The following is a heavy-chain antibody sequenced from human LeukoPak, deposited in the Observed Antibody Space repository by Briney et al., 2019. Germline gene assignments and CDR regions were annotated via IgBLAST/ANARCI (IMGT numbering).Heavy chain of an antibody. Sequence: PGGSLRLSCAASGFTFSGYAMSWVRQAPGKGLEWVSSISSSSSYICYTDSVKGRFTVSRDNAKNSLYLQMNSLRAEDTAVYYCARDRTPWRFVEIGYGGQGTQVTVSS. CDR3: ARDRTPWRFVEIGY. CDR2: ISSSSSYI. CDR1: GFTFSGYA. D-gene: IGHD3-10*01. J-gene: IGHJ4*02. V-gene: IGHV3-21*01.